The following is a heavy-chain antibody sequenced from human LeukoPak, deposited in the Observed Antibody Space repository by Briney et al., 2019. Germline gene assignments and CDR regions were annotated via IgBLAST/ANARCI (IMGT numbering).Heavy chain of an antibody. CDR2: ISGSGGNT. J-gene: IGHJ4*02. Sequence: PGGSLRLSCAASGFTFSSYAMSWVRQAPGKGLEWVSAISGSGGNTYYADSVKGRFTISRDNSKNTLYLQMNSLRAEDTAVYYCAKLFRALGSRTTSDYWGQGTLDTASS. D-gene: IGHD2/OR15-2a*01. CDR1: GFTFSSYA. CDR3: AKLFRALGSRTTSDY. V-gene: IGHV3-23*01.